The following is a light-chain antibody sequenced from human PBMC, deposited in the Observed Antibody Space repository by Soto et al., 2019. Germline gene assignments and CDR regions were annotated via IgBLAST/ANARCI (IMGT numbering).Light chain of an antibody. CDR1: QSVSSSY. J-gene: IGKJ4*01. CDR3: QQYGSSPLT. CDR2: GAS. V-gene: IGKV3-20*01. Sequence: EIVLTQSPVTLSLSPGERAPPSCRASQSVSSSYLAWYQQKPGQAPRLLIYGASSRATGIPDRFSGSGSGTDFTLTISRLEPEDFAVYYCQQYGSSPLTFGGGTKVDIK.